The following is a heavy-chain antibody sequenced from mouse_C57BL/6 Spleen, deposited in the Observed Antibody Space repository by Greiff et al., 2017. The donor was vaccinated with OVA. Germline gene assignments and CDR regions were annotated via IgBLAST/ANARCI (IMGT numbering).Heavy chain of an antibody. J-gene: IGHJ3*01. D-gene: IGHD2-1*01. Sequence: QVQLQQSGAELVKPGASVKLSCKASGYTFTSYWMHWVKQRPGQGLEWIGMIHPNSGSTNYNEKFKSKATLTVDKSSSTAYMQLSSLTSEDSAVYYCSYGNYVPWFAYWGQGTLVTVSA. CDR1: GYTFTSYW. V-gene: IGHV1-64*01. CDR3: SYGNYVPWFAY. CDR2: IHPNSGST.